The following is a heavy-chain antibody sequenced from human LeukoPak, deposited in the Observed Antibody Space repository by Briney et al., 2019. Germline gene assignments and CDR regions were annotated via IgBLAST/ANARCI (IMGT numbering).Heavy chain of an antibody. CDR3: AKLLGERTGDY. V-gene: IGHV3-23*01. CDR1: GFTFSSYA. Sequence: HPGGSLGLSCAASGFTFSSYAMSWVRRAPGKGLEWVSAISGSGGSTYYADSAKGRFTISRDNSKNTLYLQMNSLRAEDTAVYYCAKLLGERTGDYWGQGTLVTVSS. D-gene: IGHD3-10*02. J-gene: IGHJ4*02. CDR2: ISGSGGST.